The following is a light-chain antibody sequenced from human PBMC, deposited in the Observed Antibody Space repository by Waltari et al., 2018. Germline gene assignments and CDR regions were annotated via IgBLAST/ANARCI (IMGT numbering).Light chain of an antibody. J-gene: IGLJ1*01. CDR1: NRDIGGYNF. CDR2: DVS. Sequence: QSAPAQPASVSGSPGQSITISCTGTNRDIGGYNFVAWYQQHPGNSPKLMIYDVSKSSGLSNRFSASQSGNTASLTISGLQAEDEADYYCCSYGSGGSLYVFGTGTKVTVL. V-gene: IGLV2-14*03. CDR3: CSYGSGGSLYV.